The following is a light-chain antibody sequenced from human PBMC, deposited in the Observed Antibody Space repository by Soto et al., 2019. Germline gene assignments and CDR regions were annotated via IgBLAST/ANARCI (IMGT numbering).Light chain of an antibody. CDR3: QQYGSSRWT. V-gene: IGKV3-15*01. J-gene: IGKJ1*01. CDR1: QSVDSN. CDR2: GAS. Sequence: IVMTQSPATLSVSPGERVTLSCRVSQSVDSNFAWYQQRPGQAPRLLIYGASTRATDVPARFSASGSGTDFTLTISSLQSEDFVVYYCQQYGSSRWTFGQGTKVEIK.